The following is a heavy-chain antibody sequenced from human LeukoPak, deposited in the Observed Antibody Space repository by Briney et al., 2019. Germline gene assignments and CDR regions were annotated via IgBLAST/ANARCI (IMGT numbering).Heavy chain of an antibody. CDR3: ARDYHFPSSSWPRWFDP. Sequence: GASVKVSCKASGYTFTGYYMHWVRQAPGQGLEWMGWINPNSGGTNYAQKFQGRVTMTRDTSISTAYMELSRLRSDDTAVYYCARDYHFPSSSWPRWFDPWGQGTLVTVSS. J-gene: IGHJ5*02. CDR1: GYTFTGYY. CDR2: INPNSGGT. V-gene: IGHV1-2*02. D-gene: IGHD6-13*01.